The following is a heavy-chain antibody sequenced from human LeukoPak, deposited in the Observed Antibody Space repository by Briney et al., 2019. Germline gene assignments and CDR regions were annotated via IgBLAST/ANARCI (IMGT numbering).Heavy chain of an antibody. CDR1: GGSISSWTYY. V-gene: IGHV4-39*01. CDR3: AYGSNSAADH. CDR2: IYYGGTN. J-gene: IGHJ4*02. Sequence: PSETLSLTCTVSGGSISSWTYYWGWIRQPPGKGLEWIGTIYYGGTNYYNPALKSWVTISVYTSKNQFSLNLNSVTAADTAVYYCAYGSNSAADHWGQGTLVTVSS. D-gene: IGHD4-23*01.